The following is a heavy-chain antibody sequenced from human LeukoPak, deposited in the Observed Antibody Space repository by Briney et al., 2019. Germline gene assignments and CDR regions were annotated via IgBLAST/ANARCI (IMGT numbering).Heavy chain of an antibody. CDR3: ARGSHRLYDYVWGTYESKDY. CDR1: GYTFTGYH. J-gene: IGHJ4*02. Sequence: ASVKVSCKASGYTFTGYHMHWVRQAPGQGLEWMGWINPNSGGTNYAQKFQGRVTMTTDTSTHTAYMELRSLRSDDTAVYHCARGSHRLYDYVWGTYESKDYWGQGTLVTVSS. CDR2: INPNSGGT. D-gene: IGHD3-16*01. V-gene: IGHV1-2*02.